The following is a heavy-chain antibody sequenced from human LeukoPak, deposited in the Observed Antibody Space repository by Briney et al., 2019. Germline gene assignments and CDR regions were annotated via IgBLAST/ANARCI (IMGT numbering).Heavy chain of an antibody. Sequence: SETLSLTCTVSGGSISSYYWSWIRQPPGKGLEWIGYIYYSGSTNYNPSLKSRVTISVDTSKNQFSLKLSSVTAADTAVYYCARGRGAFDIWGQGTMVTVSS. D-gene: IGHD3-16*01. CDR2: IYYSGST. V-gene: IGHV4-59*01. CDR1: GGSISSYY. J-gene: IGHJ3*02. CDR3: ARGRGAFDI.